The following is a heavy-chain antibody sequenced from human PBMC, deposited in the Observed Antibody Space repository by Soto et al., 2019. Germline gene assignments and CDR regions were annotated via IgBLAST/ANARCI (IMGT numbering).Heavy chain of an antibody. J-gene: IGHJ5*02. CDR1: GYSFTRYW. CDR2: IYPGDSDT. V-gene: IGHV5-51*01. Sequence: GESLKISCKGSGYSFTRYWIVWVRQRPGKGLEWMGNIYPGDSDTRSSPSFQGQVTISADKSISPAYLQWSSLEASDTAMYYCARGVSPLRYCDWLTRDPVRRSYWFDPWGQGTLVTVSS. D-gene: IGHD3-9*01. CDR3: ARGVSPLRYCDWLTRDPVRRSYWFDP.